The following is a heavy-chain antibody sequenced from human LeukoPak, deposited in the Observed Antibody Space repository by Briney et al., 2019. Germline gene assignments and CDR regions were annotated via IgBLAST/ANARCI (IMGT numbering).Heavy chain of an antibody. J-gene: IGHJ4*02. CDR1: GFTFSSYT. CDR2: ISSSSSYI. Sequence: PGGSLRLSCAASGFTFSSYTLKWVRQAPGKGLEWVSSISSSSSYIYYADSVKGRFTISRDNSKNTLYLQMNSLRAEDTAVYYCARGMTTVTTGFDYWGQGTLVTVSS. D-gene: IGHD4-17*01. V-gene: IGHV3-21*01. CDR3: ARGMTTVTTGFDY.